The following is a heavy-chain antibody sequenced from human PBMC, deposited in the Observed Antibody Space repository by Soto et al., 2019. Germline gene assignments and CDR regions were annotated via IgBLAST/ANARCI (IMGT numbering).Heavy chain of an antibody. CDR2: INPNSGGT. Sequence: EASVKVSCKASGYTFTGYYMHWVRQAPGQGLEWMGWINPNSGGTNYAQKFQGWVTMTRDTSISTAYMELSRLRSDDTAVYYCARDRFGVAAAGTRDYYMDVWGKGTTVTVSS. J-gene: IGHJ6*03. D-gene: IGHD6-13*01. CDR3: ARDRFGVAAAGTRDYYMDV. V-gene: IGHV1-2*04. CDR1: GYTFTGYY.